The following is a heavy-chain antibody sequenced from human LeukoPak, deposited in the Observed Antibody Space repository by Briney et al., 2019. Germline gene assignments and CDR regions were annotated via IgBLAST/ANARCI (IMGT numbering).Heavy chain of an antibody. CDR3: AKDRDYDSSGYYSFFDY. CDR1: GFTFSSYA. CDR2: ISGSGGST. V-gene: IGHV3-23*01. Sequence: GGSLRLSCAASGFTFSSYAMSWVRQAPGKGLEWVSAISGSGGSTNYADSVKGRVTISRDNSKNTLYLQMNSLRAEDTAVYYCAKDRDYDSSGYYSFFDYWGQGTLVTVSS. D-gene: IGHD3-22*01. J-gene: IGHJ4*02.